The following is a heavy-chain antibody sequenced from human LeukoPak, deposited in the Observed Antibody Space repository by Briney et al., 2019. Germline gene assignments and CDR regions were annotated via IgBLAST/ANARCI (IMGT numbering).Heavy chain of an antibody. CDR3: ARGSDRDYYYYYYMDV. V-gene: IGHV1-8*01. Sequence: ASVKVSCKASGYTFTSYDINWVRQATGQGLEWMGWMNPNSGNTGYAQKFQGRVTMTRNTSISTAYMELGSLRSEDTAVYYCARGSDRDYYYYYYMDVWGKGTTVTVSS. CDR1: GYTFTSYD. D-gene: IGHD1-14*01. J-gene: IGHJ6*03. CDR2: MNPNSGNT.